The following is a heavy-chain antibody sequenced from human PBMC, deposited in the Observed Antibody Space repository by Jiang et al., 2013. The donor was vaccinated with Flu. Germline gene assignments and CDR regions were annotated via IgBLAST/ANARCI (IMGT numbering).Heavy chain of an antibody. Sequence: VQLVESGGGLVQPGRSLRISCTSSGFTFGDYGMGWVRQAPGKGLEWVGFIRSKAYGETTEYAASVKGRFTISRDDSKTIAYLQMNSLKIEDTATYYCTRTRGLVLVAATHFDYWGQGTLVTVSS. D-gene: IGHD2-15*01. CDR2: IRSKAYGETT. CDR1: GFTFGDYG. V-gene: IGHV3-49*04. CDR3: TRTRGLVLVAATHFDY. J-gene: IGHJ4*02.